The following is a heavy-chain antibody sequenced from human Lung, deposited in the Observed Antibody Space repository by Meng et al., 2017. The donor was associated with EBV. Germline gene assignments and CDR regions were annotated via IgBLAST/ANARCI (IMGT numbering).Heavy chain of an antibody. Sequence: QVQLVQSGSELKKRGASVEVSCKASGYTFTRYPMNWVRQAPGQGLEWMGWISTNTGNPTYAQGFTGRFVFSVDTSVSTAYLQISSLKAEDTAVYYCGTLKYTSGFYGPAYWGQGALVTVSS. CDR1: GYTFTRYP. J-gene: IGHJ4*02. V-gene: IGHV7-4-1*02. D-gene: IGHD6-19*01. CDR3: GTLKYTSGFYGPAY. CDR2: ISTNTGNP.